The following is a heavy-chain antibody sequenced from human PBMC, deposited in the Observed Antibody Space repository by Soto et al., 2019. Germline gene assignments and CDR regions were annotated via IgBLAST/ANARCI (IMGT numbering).Heavy chain of an antibody. D-gene: IGHD1-26*01. V-gene: IGHV1-46*01. CDR2: INPSSGTT. CDR1: GYIFIHCF. J-gene: IGHJ4*02. Sequence: QVQLVQSGAEMKQPGASVKLSCQASGYIFIHCFMHWVRQAPGQGLEWMGGINPSSGTTTYAQKFEGNVTVTMDTSTSTVYMELSSLGSGDTAMYYCARSLGETTSLFDYWGQGSLVTVSA. CDR3: ARSLGETTSLFDY.